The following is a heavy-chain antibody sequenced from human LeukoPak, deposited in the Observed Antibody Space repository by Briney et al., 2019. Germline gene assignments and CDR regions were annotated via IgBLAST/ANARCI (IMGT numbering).Heavy chain of an antibody. CDR1: GFTFSTYG. CDR3: AKDSGPTLLYPAFDY. V-gene: IGHV3-30*02. D-gene: IGHD2-2*02. Sequence: GGSLRLSCAASGFTFSTYGMHWVRQAPGKGLEWVAFIRYDGSKKYYAGSVKGRFTISRDNSKNTLYLQMNSLRAEDTAVYYCAKDSGPTLLYPAFDYWGQGTLVTVSS. CDR2: IRYDGSKK. J-gene: IGHJ4*02.